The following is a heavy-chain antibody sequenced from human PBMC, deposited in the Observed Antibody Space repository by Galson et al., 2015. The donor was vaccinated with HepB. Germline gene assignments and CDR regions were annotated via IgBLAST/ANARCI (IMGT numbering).Heavy chain of an antibody. J-gene: IGHJ6*02. CDR3: ARERGSGSSHYYYYYGMDV. V-gene: IGHV3-33*01. D-gene: IGHD3-10*01. CDR1: GFTFSSYG. Sequence: SLRLSCAASGFTFSSYGMHWVRQAPGKGLEWVAVIWHDGSNKYYADSVKGRFTISRDNSKNTLYLQMNSLRAEDTAVYYCARERGSGSSHYYYYYGMDVWGQGTTVTVSS. CDR2: IWHDGSNK.